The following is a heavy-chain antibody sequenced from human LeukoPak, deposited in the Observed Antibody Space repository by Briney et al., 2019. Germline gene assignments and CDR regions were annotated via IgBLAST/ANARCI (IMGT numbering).Heavy chain of an antibody. Sequence: GGSLRLSCATSGFILSSYWMCWVRQAPGKGLEWVANIKSDGSEEYYGDSVKGRFTISRDNAKNSLYLQMNSLRVEDTAVYYCARGDLWLGHWGQGSLVTVSS. CDR2: IKSDGSEE. CDR1: GFILSSYW. CDR3: ARGDLWLGH. D-gene: IGHD3-10*01. V-gene: IGHV3-7*01. J-gene: IGHJ4*02.